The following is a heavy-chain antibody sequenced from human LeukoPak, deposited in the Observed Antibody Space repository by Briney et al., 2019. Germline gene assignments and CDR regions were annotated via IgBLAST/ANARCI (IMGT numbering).Heavy chain of an antibody. J-gene: IGHJ4*02. Sequence: RTSETLSLTCTVSGGSISSYYWSWIRQPPGKGLEWIGYIYYSGSTNYNPSLKSRVTISVDTSKNQLSLKLSSVTAADTAVYYCASLNIPESVLRYFDWSFDYWGQGTLVTVSS. V-gene: IGHV4-59*01. D-gene: IGHD3-9*01. CDR1: GGSISSYY. CDR2: IYYSGST. CDR3: ASLNIPESVLRYFDWSFDY.